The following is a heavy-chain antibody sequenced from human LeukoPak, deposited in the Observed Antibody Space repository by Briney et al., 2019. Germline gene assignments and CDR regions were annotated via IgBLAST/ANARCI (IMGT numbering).Heavy chain of an antibody. CDR2: ISWNGEII. CDR1: GFTFDDYA. J-gene: IGHJ4*02. Sequence: PGGSLRLSCVASGFTFDDYAMHWVRQAPGKGLEWVSSISWNGEIIDYVDSVKGRFTISRDNAKNSLHLQMNSLRAENTALYFCTKDANRWRDLGHFDCWGQGTLVTVSS. CDR3: TKDANRWRDLGHFDC. D-gene: IGHD2-15*01. V-gene: IGHV3-9*01.